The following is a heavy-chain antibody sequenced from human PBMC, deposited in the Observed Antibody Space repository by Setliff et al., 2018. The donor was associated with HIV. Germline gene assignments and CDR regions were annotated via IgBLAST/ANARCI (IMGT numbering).Heavy chain of an antibody. J-gene: IGHJ4*02. D-gene: IGHD3-22*01. CDR3: ARGPRDYDSSGYTS. V-gene: IGHV3-72*01. CDR1: GLIFNDHF. CDR2: SRSISEDYTT. Sequence: GGSLRLSCAASGLIFNDHFMDWVRQAPGKGLEWIGRSRSISEDYTTYYAASVKGRFSISRHDSENTLYLQMNSLRADDTALYYCARGPRDYDSSGYTSWGQGTLVTVSS.